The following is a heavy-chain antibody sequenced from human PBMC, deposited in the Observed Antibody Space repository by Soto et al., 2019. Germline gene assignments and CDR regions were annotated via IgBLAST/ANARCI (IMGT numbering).Heavy chain of an antibody. V-gene: IGHV1-3*01. Sequence: GASVKVSCKASGYTFTSYAMHWVRQAPGQRLEWMGWINAGNGNTKYSQKFQGRVTITRDTSASTAYMELSSLRSEDTAVDYCRGYGGNGDIDYWGQGTLVTVSS. CDR2: INAGNGNT. D-gene: IGHD4-17*01. J-gene: IGHJ4*02. CDR3: RGYGGNGDIDY. CDR1: GYTFTSYA.